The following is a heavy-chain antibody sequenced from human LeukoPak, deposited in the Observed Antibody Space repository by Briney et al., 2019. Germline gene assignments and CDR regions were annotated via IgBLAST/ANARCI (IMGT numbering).Heavy chain of an antibody. CDR3: ARDLPVVALVMDY. CDR1: GYNFTNFG. V-gene: IGHV1-18*01. D-gene: IGHD2-15*01. J-gene: IGHJ4*02. CDR2: VSGYLKDANSAQKFYVKNT. Sequence: GASVKVSCKASGYNFTNFGISWVRQAPVQGLEWMGWVSGYLKDANSAQKFYVKNTKYAERFHDRVTMTADTSTSTAYMELSSLKFDDTAVYFCARDLPVVALVMDYWGQGTLITVSS.